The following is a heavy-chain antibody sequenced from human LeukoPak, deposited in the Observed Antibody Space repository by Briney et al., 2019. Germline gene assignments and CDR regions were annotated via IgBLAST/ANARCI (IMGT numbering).Heavy chain of an antibody. J-gene: IGHJ4*02. Sequence: PGGSLRLSCAASGFTFSSYGMHWVRQAPGKGLEWVAVIWYDGSNKYYADSVKGRFTIYRDNSKNTLYLQMNSLRAEDTAVYYCAKGLRYSDNWGQGTLVTVSS. CDR2: IWYDGSNK. CDR3: AKGLRYSDN. V-gene: IGHV3-30*02. CDR1: GFTFSSYG. D-gene: IGHD3-9*01.